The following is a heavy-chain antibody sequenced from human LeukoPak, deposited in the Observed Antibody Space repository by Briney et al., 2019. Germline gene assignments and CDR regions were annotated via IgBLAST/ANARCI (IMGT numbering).Heavy chain of an antibody. D-gene: IGHD3-22*01. Sequence: GGSLRLSCAASGFTFSSYAMSWVRQAPGKGLEWVSAISGSGGSTYYADSVKGRFTISRDNSKNTLYLQMNSLRAEDTAVYYCAKAFGGYYYDSSGYYYGDYGGQGTLVTVSS. J-gene: IGHJ4*02. CDR1: GFTFSSYA. CDR3: AKAFGGYYYDSSGYYYGDY. V-gene: IGHV3-23*01. CDR2: ISGSGGST.